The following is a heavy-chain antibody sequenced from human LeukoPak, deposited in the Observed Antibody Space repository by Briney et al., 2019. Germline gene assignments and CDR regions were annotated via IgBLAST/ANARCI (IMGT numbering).Heavy chain of an antibody. D-gene: IGHD6-13*01. V-gene: IGHV4-59*01. CDR3: ARVKTAGPWGYYYYGMDV. J-gene: IGHJ6*02. Sequence: PSETLSLTCSVSGGSISSYYWSWIRQPPGKGLEWIGYIYYSGSTNYNPSLKSRVTISVDTSKSQFSLKLSSVTAADTAVYYCARVKTAGPWGYYYYGMDVWGQGTTVTVSS. CDR1: GGSISSYY. CDR2: IYYSGST.